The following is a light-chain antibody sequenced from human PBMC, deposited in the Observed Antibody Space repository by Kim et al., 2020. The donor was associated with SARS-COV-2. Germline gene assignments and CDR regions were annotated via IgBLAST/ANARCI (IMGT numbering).Light chain of an antibody. CDR3: QQYASSPYT. CDR1: QSLSSNS. CDR2: GAS. Sequence: LSPGERATLSCRASQSLSSNSLAWYQQRPGQAPRLLIYGASRRATGIPDRFSGRGSGTDFTLTINRLEPEDFAVYYCQQYASSPYTFGQGTKLEI. J-gene: IGKJ2*01. V-gene: IGKV3-20*01.